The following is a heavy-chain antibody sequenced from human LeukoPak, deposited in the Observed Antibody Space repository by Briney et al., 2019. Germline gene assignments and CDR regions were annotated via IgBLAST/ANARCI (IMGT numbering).Heavy chain of an antibody. Sequence: ASVKVSCKASGYTFTGYYMHWVRQAPGQGLEWMGWINPNSGGTNYAQKFQGRVTITRNTSISTAYMELSSLRSEDTAVYYCARASEVPAAIGYYYYMDVWGKGTTVTVSS. CDR1: GYTFTGYY. CDR3: ARASEVPAAIGYYYYMDV. J-gene: IGHJ6*03. CDR2: INPNSGGT. V-gene: IGHV1-2*02. D-gene: IGHD2-2*01.